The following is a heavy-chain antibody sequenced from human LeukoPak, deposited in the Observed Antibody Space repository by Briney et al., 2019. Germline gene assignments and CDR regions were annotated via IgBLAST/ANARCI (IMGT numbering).Heavy chain of an antibody. Sequence: SVKVSCKASGGTFSSYAISWVRQAPGQGLEWMGRIIPIFGTANYAQKFQGRVTITTDESTSTAYMELSSLRSEDTAVCYCARGHGDHEVYFDYWGQGTLVTVSS. V-gene: IGHV1-69*05. CDR1: GGTFSSYA. CDR3: ARGHGDHEVYFDY. CDR2: IIPIFGTA. J-gene: IGHJ4*02. D-gene: IGHD4-17*01.